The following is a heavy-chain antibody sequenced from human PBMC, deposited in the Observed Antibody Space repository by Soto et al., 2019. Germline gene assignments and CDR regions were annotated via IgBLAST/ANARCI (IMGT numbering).Heavy chain of an antibody. CDR2: IIPILVKT. V-gene: IGHV1-69*01. CDR3: AGNPCQSTSCYTTYFDS. D-gene: IGHD2-2*02. J-gene: IGHJ4*02. CDR1: AETFNTYT. Sequence: QVQLDQSGAEVKRPGSSVSVSCKASAETFNTYTINWVRQAPGQRPEWLGGIIPILVKTKYPQSFKGRVTITADGSTSTVYLELSNLRSDDTAMYYCAGNPCQSTSCYTTYFDSWGRGTLVTVSS.